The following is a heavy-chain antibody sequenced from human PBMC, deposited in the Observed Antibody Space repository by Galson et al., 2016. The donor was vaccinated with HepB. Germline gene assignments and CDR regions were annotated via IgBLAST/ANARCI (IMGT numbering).Heavy chain of an antibody. D-gene: IGHD3-10*01. CDR2: IYCTGST. CDR3: ARARGRSFGEFPEAYFDF. Sequence: SETLSLTCSASGASVNSGGYLWSWIRQPPGKGLQWIGYIYCTGSTNYNPSVKSRVSMSMDASNNQFSLKVTSVTAADTALYYCARARGRSFGEFPEAYFDFWGQGTLVSVSS. V-gene: IGHV4-61*08. CDR1: GASVNSGGYL. J-gene: IGHJ4*02.